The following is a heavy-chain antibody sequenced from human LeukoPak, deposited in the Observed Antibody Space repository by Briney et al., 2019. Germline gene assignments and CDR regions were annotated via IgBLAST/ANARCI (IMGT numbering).Heavy chain of an antibody. CDR2: IYTSGST. J-gene: IGHJ4*02. V-gene: IGHV4-61*02. Sequence: PSETLSLTCTVSGGSISSGSYYWSWIRQPAGKGLEWIGRIYTSGSTNYNPSLKSRLTISVDTSKNQFSLKLSSVTAADTAVYYCARGRGVYARDFDYWGQGTLVTVSS. CDR3: ARGRGVYARDFDY. CDR1: GGSISSGSYY. D-gene: IGHD2-8*01.